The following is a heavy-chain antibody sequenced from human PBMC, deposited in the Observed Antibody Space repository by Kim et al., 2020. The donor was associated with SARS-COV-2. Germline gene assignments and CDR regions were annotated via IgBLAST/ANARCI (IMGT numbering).Heavy chain of an antibody. J-gene: IGHJ5*02. CDR2: SGGNT. Sequence: SGGNTFYADSVKGRFTISRDNSKNTLFLQLNSLRVEDTAVYYCARGIYDTWGQGTLLIVSS. D-gene: IGHD3-3*01. CDR3: ARGIYDT. V-gene: IGHV3-23*01.